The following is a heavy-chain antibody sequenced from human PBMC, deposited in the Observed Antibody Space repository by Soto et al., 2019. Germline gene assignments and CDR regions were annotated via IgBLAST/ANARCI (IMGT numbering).Heavy chain of an antibody. CDR2: INAGNGNT. V-gene: IGHV1-3*01. CDR1: GYTLTSYA. Sequence: RASVKVSCKASGYTLTSYAMHWVRQAPGQRLEWMGWINAGNGNTKYSQKFQGRVTITRDTSASTAYMELSSLRSEDTAVYYCARELVSAYYFDYWGQGTLVTVSS. J-gene: IGHJ4*02. D-gene: IGHD2-8*02. CDR3: ARELVSAYYFDY.